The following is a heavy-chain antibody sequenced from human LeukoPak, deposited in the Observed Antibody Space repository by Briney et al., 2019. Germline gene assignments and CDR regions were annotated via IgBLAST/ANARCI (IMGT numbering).Heavy chain of an antibody. D-gene: IGHD6-25*01. CDR3: TRDPAYSSAWQTHYFDY. CDR2: ISSKAYGGTT. J-gene: IGHJ4*02. CDR1: GFTFGDYA. Sequence: PGRSLRLSCTTSGFTFGDYAMNWVRQAPGKGLEWVGFISSKAYGGTTEYAASLKGRFTISTDDSKTIAYLQMNTLKTEDTAVYYCTRDPAYSSAWQTHYFDYWGQGTLVTVSS. V-gene: IGHV3-49*04.